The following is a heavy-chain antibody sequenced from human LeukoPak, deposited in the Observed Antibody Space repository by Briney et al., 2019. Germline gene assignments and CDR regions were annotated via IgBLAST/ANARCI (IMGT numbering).Heavy chain of an antibody. Sequence: SVKVSCKASGGTFSSYTISWVRQAPGQGLGWMGRIIPILGIANYAQKFQGRVTITADKSTSTAYMELSSLRSEDTAVYYCARDRDGYSLNFDYWGQGTLVTVSS. CDR2: IIPILGIA. J-gene: IGHJ4*02. V-gene: IGHV1-69*04. D-gene: IGHD5-24*01. CDR3: ARDRDGYSLNFDY. CDR1: GGTFSSYT.